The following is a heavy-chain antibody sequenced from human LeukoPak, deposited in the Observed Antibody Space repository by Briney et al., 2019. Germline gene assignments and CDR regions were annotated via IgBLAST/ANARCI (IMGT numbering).Heavy chain of an antibody. D-gene: IGHD6-13*01. Sequence: SETLSLTCSVSGASISSGSNYWGWIRQPPGKTLEWIGSIYSSGSTYYNPSLKSRVIIIIDTPKNHFSLTLSSVTAADTAVYYCARVGDYSSSWYDLLYFDSWGPGTLVTVSS. CDR1: GASISSGSNY. CDR3: ARVGDYSSSWYDLLYFDS. J-gene: IGHJ4*02. V-gene: IGHV4-39*07. CDR2: IYSSGST.